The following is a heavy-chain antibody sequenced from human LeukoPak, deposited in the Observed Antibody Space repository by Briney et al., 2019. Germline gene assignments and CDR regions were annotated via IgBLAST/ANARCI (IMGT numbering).Heavy chain of an antibody. Sequence: SEALSLTCTVSGDSINSSSYYWGWIRQPPGKGLEWIGSIYYSGNTYYTPSLKSRVTISLDTSKNQFSLRLSSVTAADTAVYYCARHNGYSFGRQDYWGQGTLVTVSS. D-gene: IGHD5-18*01. V-gene: IGHV4-39*01. CDR2: IYYSGNT. CDR3: ARHNGYSFGRQDY. CDR1: GDSINSSSYY. J-gene: IGHJ4*02.